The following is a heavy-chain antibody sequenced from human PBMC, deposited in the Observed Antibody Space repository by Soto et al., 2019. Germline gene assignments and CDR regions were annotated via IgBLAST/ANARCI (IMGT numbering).Heavy chain of an antibody. CDR2: IYSGGST. CDR1: GFTVSSNY. V-gene: IGHV3-53*01. J-gene: IGHJ4*02. Sequence: GGSLRLSCAASGFTVSSNYMSWVRQAPGKGLEWVSVIYSGGSTYYADSVKGRFTISRDNSKNTLYLQMNSLRAEDTAVYYCARSALGSSWYFDYWGQGTLVTVSS. D-gene: IGHD6-13*01. CDR3: ARSALGSSWYFDY.